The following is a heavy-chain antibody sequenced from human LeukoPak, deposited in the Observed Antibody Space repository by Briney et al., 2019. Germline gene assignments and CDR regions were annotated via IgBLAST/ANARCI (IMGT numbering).Heavy chain of an antibody. Sequence: ASVKVSCKASGYTFTGYYMHWVRQAPGQGLEWMGWVNPNSGGTNYAQKFQGRVTMTRDTSISTAYMELSRLRSDDTAVYYCARGASGVYTVTTSWFDPWGQGTLVTVSS. D-gene: IGHD4-17*01. V-gene: IGHV1-2*02. J-gene: IGHJ5*02. CDR2: VNPNSGGT. CDR1: GYTFTGYY. CDR3: ARGASGVYTVTTSWFDP.